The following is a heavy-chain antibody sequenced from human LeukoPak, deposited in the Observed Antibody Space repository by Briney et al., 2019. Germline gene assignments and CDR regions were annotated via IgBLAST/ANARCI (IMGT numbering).Heavy chain of an antibody. J-gene: IGHJ4*02. CDR2: IRYDGSNK. CDR1: GFTFSSYG. D-gene: IGHD3-10*01. V-gene: IGHV3-30*02. CDR3: AKADLIWFGELNDY. Sequence: GGSLRLSCAASGFTFSSYGMHWVRQAPGKGLEWVAFIRYDGSNKYYADSVKGRFTISRDNSKNTLYLQMNSLRAEDTAVYYCAKADLIWFGELNDYWGQGTLVTVSS.